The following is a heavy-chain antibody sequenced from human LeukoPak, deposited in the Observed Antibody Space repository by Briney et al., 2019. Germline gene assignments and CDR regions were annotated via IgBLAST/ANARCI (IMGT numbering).Heavy chain of an antibody. Sequence: SQTLSLTCTVSGGSISSGGYFWSWIRQHPGKGLEWIGYIYYSGSTYYNPSLKSRVTISVDTFKNQFSLKLSSVTAADTAVYYCTRDGPRSSGYPDTWGQGTLVTVSS. D-gene: IGHD3-22*01. V-gene: IGHV4-31*03. CDR2: IYYSGST. CDR3: TRDGPRSSGYPDT. J-gene: IGHJ5*02. CDR1: GGSISSGGYF.